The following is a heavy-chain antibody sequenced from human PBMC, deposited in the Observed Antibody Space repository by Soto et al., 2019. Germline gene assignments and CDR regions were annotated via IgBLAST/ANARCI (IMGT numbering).Heavy chain of an antibody. D-gene: IGHD6-13*01. CDR2: INPSGGST. CDR1: GYTFTSYY. Sequence: ASVKVSCKASGYTFTSYYMHWVRQAPGQGLEWMGIINPSGGSTSYAQKFQGRVTMTRDTSTSTVYMELSSLRSEDTAVYYCARSRKDFGSSWEKDYWGQGTLVTVSS. CDR3: ARSRKDFGSSWEKDY. V-gene: IGHV1-46*01. J-gene: IGHJ4*02.